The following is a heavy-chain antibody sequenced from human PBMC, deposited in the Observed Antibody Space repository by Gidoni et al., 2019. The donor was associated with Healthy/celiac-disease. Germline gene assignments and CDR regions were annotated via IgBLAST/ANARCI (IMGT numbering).Heavy chain of an antibody. CDR1: GGSFSGYY. CDR3: ARGVLWFGELQA. CDR2: INHSGST. J-gene: IGHJ5*02. V-gene: IGHV4-34*01. D-gene: IGHD3-10*01. Sequence: QVQLQQWGAGLLKPSETLSLTCAVYGGSFSGYYWSWIRQPPGKGLEWIGEINHSGSTNYNPSLKSRVTISVDTSKNQFSLKLSSVTAADTAVYYCARGVLWFGELQAWGQGTLVTVSS.